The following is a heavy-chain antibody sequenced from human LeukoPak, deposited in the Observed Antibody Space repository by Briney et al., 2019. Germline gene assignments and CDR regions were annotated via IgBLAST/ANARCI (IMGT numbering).Heavy chain of an antibody. CDR2: IYYSGST. Sequence: SETLSLTCTVSGGSVSSGSYYWSWIRQPPGKGLEWIGYIYYSGSTNYNPSLKSRVTISVDTSKNQFSLKLSSVTAADTAVYYCARTGNDFWSGYSNWFDPWGQGTLVTVSS. J-gene: IGHJ5*02. D-gene: IGHD3-3*01. CDR3: ARTGNDFWSGYSNWFDP. V-gene: IGHV4-61*01. CDR1: GGSVSSGSYY.